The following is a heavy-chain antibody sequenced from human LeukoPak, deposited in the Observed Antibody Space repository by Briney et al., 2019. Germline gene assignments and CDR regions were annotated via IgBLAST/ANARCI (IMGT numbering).Heavy chain of an antibody. CDR1: GFTFRNYA. CDR3: ARSAYWFGESVGAFDI. Sequence: GGSLRLSCAASGFTFRNYAMSWVRQAPGKGLEWVSGINWNGGSTGYADSVEGRFTISRDNAKNSLYLQMNSLRAEDTALYYCARSAYWFGESVGAFDIWGQGTMVTVSS. CDR2: INWNGGST. J-gene: IGHJ3*02. V-gene: IGHV3-20*04. D-gene: IGHD3-10*01.